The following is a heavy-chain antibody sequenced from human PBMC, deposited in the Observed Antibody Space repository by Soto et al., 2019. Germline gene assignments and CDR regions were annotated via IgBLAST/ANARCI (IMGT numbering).Heavy chain of an antibody. CDR3: ARDRYGDPLWGQDDFDS. V-gene: IGHV3-30*03. CDR2: ISYDGSNK. J-gene: IGHJ4*02. CDR1: GFTFSSYG. Sequence: QPGGSLRLSCAASGFTFSSYGMHWVRQAPGKGLEWVAVISYDGSNKYYADSVKGRFTISRDNSKNTLYLQMNSLRVEDTALYYCARDRYGDPLWGQDDFDSWGQGTLVTVSS. D-gene: IGHD4-17*01.